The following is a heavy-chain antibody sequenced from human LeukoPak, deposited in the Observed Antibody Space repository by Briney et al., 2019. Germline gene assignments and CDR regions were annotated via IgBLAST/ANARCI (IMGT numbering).Heavy chain of an antibody. CDR1: GFTISSFW. CDR2: ISSDGSNT. V-gene: IGHV3-74*01. CDR3: TRGRGAYGWFDP. J-gene: IGHJ5*02. D-gene: IGHD3-10*01. Sequence: GGSLRLSCAASGFTISSFWMHWVRKAPGKGLVWVSRISSDGSNTYYADSVKGRFTISRDTAMNTLYLHMHSLREEDTADYYCTRGRGAYGWFDPWGQGTQVTVSS.